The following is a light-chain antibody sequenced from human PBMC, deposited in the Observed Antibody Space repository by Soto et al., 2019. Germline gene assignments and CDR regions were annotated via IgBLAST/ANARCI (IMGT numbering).Light chain of an antibody. CDR1: QSVSNNY. J-gene: IGKJ5*01. V-gene: IGKV3-11*01. Sequence: IVLTQSPGTLSLSPWERATLSCRASQSVSNNYLAWYQQKLGQAPRLLIYDASNRATGVPARFSGSGSGTDFTLTISSLEPEDFAVYYCQQRSNWPLTFGQGTRLEIK. CDR2: DAS. CDR3: QQRSNWPLT.